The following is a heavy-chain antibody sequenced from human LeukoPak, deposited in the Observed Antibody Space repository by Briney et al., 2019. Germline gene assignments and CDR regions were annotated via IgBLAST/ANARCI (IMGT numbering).Heavy chain of an antibody. J-gene: IGHJ4*02. CDR3: ASGSYYFDY. Sequence: SETLSLTCTVSGGSIRSYYWSWIRQPPGKGLEWIGYIYYSGSTKYNPSLKSRATISVDTSKNQFSLKLNSVTAVDTAVYYCASGSYYFDYWGQGTLVTVSS. V-gene: IGHV4-59*08. CDR1: GGSIRSYY. CDR2: IYYSGST. D-gene: IGHD1-26*01.